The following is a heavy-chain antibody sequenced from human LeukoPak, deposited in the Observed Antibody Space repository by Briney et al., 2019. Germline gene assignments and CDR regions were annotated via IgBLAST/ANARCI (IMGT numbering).Heavy chain of an antibody. D-gene: IGHD2-15*01. CDR1: GYTFTSYY. CDR2: INPSGGST. J-gene: IGHJ4*02. Sequence: TGGSLRLSCAASGYTFTSYYMHWVRQAPGQGLEWMGIINPSGGSTSYAQKFQGRVTMTRDMSTSTVYMELSSLRSEDTAVYYCARDPRRLAATPFDYWGQGTLVTVSS. V-gene: IGHV1-46*01. CDR3: ARDPRRLAATPFDY.